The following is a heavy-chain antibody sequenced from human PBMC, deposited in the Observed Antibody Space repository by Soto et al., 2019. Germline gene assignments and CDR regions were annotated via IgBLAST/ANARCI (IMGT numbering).Heavy chain of an antibody. J-gene: IGHJ3*02. V-gene: IGHV1-18*01. CDR1: GYTFTSYG. D-gene: IGHD6-19*01. CDR2: ISAYNGNT. CDR3: ARVSRSIAVAGTSDI. Sequence: RASVKVSCKASGYTFTSYGISWVRQAPGQGLEWMGWISAYNGNTNYAQKLQGRVTMTTDTSTSTAYMELRSLRSDDTAVYYCARVSRSIAVAGTSDIWGQGTMVTVSS.